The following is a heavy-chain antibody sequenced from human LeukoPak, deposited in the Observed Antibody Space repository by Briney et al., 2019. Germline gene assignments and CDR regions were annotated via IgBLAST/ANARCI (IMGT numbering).Heavy chain of an antibody. Sequence: GGSLRLSCAASGFTFSSYEMNWVRQAPGKGLEWVANIKQDGSEKFYVDSVKGRFTISRDSAKNSLYLQMNSLRAEDTAVYYCARDRITIFGVVIYMDVWGKGTTAIVSS. CDR2: IKQDGSEK. J-gene: IGHJ6*03. CDR3: ARDRITIFGVVIYMDV. CDR1: GFTFSSYE. V-gene: IGHV3-7*03. D-gene: IGHD3-3*01.